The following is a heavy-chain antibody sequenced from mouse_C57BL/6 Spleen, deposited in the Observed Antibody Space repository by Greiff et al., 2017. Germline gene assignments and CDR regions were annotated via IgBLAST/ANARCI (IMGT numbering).Heavy chain of an antibody. CDR2: IRNKANGYTT. J-gene: IGHJ4*01. D-gene: IGHD3-1*01. V-gene: IGHV7-3*01. CDR3: ARSWLDAMDY. CDR1: GFTFTDYY. Sequence: DVQLVESGGGLVQPGGSLSLSCAASGFTFTDYYMSWVRQPPGKALEWLGFIRNKANGYTTEYSASVKGRFTISRDTSQSLLYLQMNALRAEDSATYYCARSWLDAMDYWGQGTSVTVSS.